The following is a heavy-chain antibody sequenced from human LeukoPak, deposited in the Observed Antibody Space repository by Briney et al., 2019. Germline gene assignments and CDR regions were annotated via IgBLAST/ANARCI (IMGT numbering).Heavy chain of an antibody. D-gene: IGHD3-10*01. CDR1: GGSFSGYY. CDR3: ARPIGTAVLHALDL. V-gene: IGHV4-34*01. J-gene: IGHJ3*01. CDR2: INHSGST. Sequence: SETLSLTCAVYGGSFSGYYWSWIRQPPGKGLEWIGEINHSGSTNYNPSLKSRVTISVDTSKNQFSLKMNSVTATDTAVYYCARPIGTAVLHALDLWGQGTMVTVSS.